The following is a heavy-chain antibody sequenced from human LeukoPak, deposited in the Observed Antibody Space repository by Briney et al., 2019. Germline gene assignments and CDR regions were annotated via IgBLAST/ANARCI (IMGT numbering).Heavy chain of an antibody. D-gene: IGHD6-13*01. Sequence: GGSLRLYCAASGFTFSSCGMHWVRQAPGKGLEWVAVISYDGSNKYYADSVKGRFTISRDNSKNTLYLQMNSLRAEDTAVYYCAKDLKAAADYFDYWGQGTLVTVSS. CDR2: ISYDGSNK. J-gene: IGHJ4*02. CDR3: AKDLKAAADYFDY. CDR1: GFTFSSCG. V-gene: IGHV3-30*18.